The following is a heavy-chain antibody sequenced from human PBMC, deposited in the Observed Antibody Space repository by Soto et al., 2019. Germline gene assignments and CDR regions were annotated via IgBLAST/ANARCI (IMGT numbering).Heavy chain of an antibody. V-gene: IGHV1-18*01. D-gene: IGHD3-3*01. CDR3: ARDQGITTFGVYSIYYYGMDV. CDR2: ISTANDNP. CDR1: GYTYSASV. J-gene: IGHJ6*02. Sequence: ASVKVSFTASGYTYSASVISWGLQAPDQGLEWMARISTANDNPNYAHHLQGRVSMTTDTSTSTAYMDLRSLRSDYTAVYYCARDQGITTFGVYSIYYYGMDVRGQGTTVTVSS.